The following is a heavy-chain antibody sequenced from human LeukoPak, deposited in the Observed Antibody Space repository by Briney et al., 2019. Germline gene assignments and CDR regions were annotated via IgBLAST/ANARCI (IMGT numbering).Heavy chain of an antibody. CDR1: GYTFTSYY. CDR2: INPSGGST. V-gene: IGHV1-46*01. J-gene: IGHJ4*02. Sequence: GASVKVSCKASGYTFTSYYMHWVRQAPGQGLEWMGIINPSGGSTSYAQKFQGRVTMTRDMSTSTVYMELSRLRSDDTAVYYCARGRNVLRYFDWFDYWGQGTLVTVSS. CDR3: ARGRNVLRYFDWFDY. D-gene: IGHD3-9*01.